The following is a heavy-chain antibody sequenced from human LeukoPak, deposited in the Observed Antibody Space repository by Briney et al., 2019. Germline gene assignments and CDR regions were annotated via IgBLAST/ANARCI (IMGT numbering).Heavy chain of an antibody. Sequence: PSKTLSLTCTVSGGSISSYYWSWIRQPPGKGLEWIGYIYYSGSTNYNPSLKSRVTISVDTSKNQFSLKLSSVTAADTAVYYCARRYCSGGSCYSGGNWFDPWGQGTLVTVSS. CDR2: IYYSGST. CDR3: ARRYCSGGSCYSGGNWFDP. J-gene: IGHJ5*02. D-gene: IGHD2-15*01. V-gene: IGHV4-59*08. CDR1: GGSISSYY.